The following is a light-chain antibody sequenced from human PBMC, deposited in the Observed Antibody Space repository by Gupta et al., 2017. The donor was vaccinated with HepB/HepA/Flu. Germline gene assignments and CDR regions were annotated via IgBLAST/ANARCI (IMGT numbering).Light chain of an antibody. CDR3: AAWDSSLNAVV. Sequence: QSVLTQPMSVSGTPGQRVTISCSGSSCNVGRNNVNWYQQFPGRAPRLLIYYNGERPSGVPDRISGSKSGTSASLAISGLQSEDEADYYCAAWDSSLNAVVFGGGTKLTVL. J-gene: IGLJ2*01. V-gene: IGLV1-44*01. CDR1: SCNVGRNN. CDR2: YNG.